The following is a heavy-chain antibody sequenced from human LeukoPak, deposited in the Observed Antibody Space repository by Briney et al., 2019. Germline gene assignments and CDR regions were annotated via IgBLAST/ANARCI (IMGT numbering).Heavy chain of an antibody. CDR3: ARRAGESHYYYYYGMDV. CDR1: GGSISDYY. V-gene: IGHV4-4*07. Sequence: SETLSLTCTVSGGSISDYYWSWIRQPAGKGLEWIGRIYTSGSTNYNPSLKSRVTMSVDTSKNQFSLKLSSVTAADTAVYYCARRAGESHYYYYYGMDVWGQGTTVTVSS. CDR2: IYTSGST. J-gene: IGHJ6*02.